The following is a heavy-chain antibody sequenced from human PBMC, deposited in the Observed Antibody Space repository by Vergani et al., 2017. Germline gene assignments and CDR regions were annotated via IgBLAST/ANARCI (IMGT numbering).Heavy chain of an antibody. CDR1: GGSISSSNW. CDR3: ARSSSGWYGDAFDI. CDR2: ISHSGST. V-gene: IGHV4-4*03. D-gene: IGHD6-19*01. J-gene: IGHJ3*02. Sequence: QVQLQQWGAGLLKPPGTLSLTCAVSGGSISSSNWWSWVRQPPGKGLEWIGEISHSGSTNYNPSLKSRVTIIVDKSKNQFSLKLSSVTAADAAVYYCARSSSGWYGDAFDIWGQGTMVTVSS.